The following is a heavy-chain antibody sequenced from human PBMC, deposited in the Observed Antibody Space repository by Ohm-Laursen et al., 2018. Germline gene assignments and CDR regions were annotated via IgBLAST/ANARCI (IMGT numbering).Heavy chain of an antibody. CDR3: ARLDAHYYDSSGYFDY. Sequence: SDTLSLTCTVSGGSISSYYWSWIRQPPGKGLEWIGYIYYSGSTNYNPSLKSRVTISVDTSKNQFSLKLSSVTAEDTAVYYCARLDAHYYDSSGYFDYWGQGTLVTVSS. CDR2: IYYSGST. D-gene: IGHD3-22*01. CDR1: GGSISSYY. J-gene: IGHJ4*02. V-gene: IGHV4-59*07.